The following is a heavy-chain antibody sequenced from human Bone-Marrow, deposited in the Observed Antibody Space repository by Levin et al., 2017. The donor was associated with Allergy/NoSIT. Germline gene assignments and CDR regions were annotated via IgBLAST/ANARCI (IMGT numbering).Heavy chain of an antibody. CDR2: ISAYNGNT. D-gene: IGHD7-27*01. V-gene: IGHV1-18*01. CDR3: ARDGGSNWGSFDAFDI. CDR1: GYIFTKYG. Sequence: PGESLKISCKASGYIFTKYGFNWVRQAPGQGLEWMGLISAYNGNTNYAPKFKGRVTMTIDTSTNTAYMELERLKSDDTAVYYCARDGGSNWGSFDAFDIWGQGTMVTVSS. J-gene: IGHJ3*02.